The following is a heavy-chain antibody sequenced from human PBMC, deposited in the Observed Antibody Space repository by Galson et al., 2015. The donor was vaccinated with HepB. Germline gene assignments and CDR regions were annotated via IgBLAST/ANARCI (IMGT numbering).Heavy chain of an antibody. V-gene: IGHV1-46*01. D-gene: IGHD6-19*01. CDR3: ARAGLAVAGPHYYYYGMDV. Sequence: SVKVSCKASGYTFTSYYMHWVRQAPGQGLKWMGIINPSGGSTSNAQKFQGRVTMTRDTPTSTVYMELSSLRSEDTAVYYCARAGLAVAGPHYYYYGMDVWGQGTTVTVSS. CDR1: GYTFTSYY. CDR2: INPSGGST. J-gene: IGHJ6*02.